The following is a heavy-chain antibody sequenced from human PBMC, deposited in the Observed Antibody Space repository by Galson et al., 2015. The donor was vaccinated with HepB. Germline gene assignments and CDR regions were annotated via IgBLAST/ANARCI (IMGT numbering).Heavy chain of an antibody. J-gene: IGHJ6*02. CDR3: ARRFLGEDYGMDV. V-gene: IGHV5-10-1*01. CDR1: GYKFSNYW. D-gene: IGHD3-16*01. CDR2: IDPSDSYT. Sequence: QSGAEVKKPGESLRISCQGSGYKFSNYWITWVRQMPGKGLEWMGKIDPSDSYTKYSPSFQGHVTISADKSITTAYLQWDSLKASDTAIYYCARRFLGEDYGMDVWGQGTTVTVSS.